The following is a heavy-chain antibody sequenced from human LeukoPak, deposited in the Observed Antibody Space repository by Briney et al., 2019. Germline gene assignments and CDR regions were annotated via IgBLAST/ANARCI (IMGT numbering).Heavy chain of an antibody. CDR1: GFSLSTSGMG. V-gene: IGHV2-5*02. J-gene: IGHJ1*01. D-gene: IGHD3-10*01. Sequence: SGPTLVNPTQTLTLTCTFSGFSLSTSGMGVGWIRQPPGKALEWLALIYWDNNKRYSASLKSRLTINKDTSKNQVVLTMTNMDPVDTATYSCAHMYYYGSGNYYAGYFQHWGQGTLVTVSS. CDR3: AHMYYYGSGNYYAGYFQH. CDR2: IYWDNNK.